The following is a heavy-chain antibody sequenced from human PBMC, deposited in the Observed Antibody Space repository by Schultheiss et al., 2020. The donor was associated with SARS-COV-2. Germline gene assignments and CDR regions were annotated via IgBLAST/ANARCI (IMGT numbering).Heavy chain of an antibody. CDR3: ASEAGDFWSGYNYCFDY. V-gene: IGHV3-7*01. D-gene: IGHD3-3*01. J-gene: IGHJ4*02. CDR1: GFTLGSYY. Sequence: GESLKISCAASGFTLGSYYMTWVRQAPGKGLEWVANINQDGSEKYYVDYVKGRFTISRDNAKNSLHLQMNSLRAEDTAVYYCASEAGDFWSGYNYCFDYWGLGTLVTVSS. CDR2: INQDGSEK.